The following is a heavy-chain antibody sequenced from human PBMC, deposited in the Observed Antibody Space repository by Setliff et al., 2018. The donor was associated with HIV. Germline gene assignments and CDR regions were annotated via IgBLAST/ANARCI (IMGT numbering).Heavy chain of an antibody. Sequence: PSETLSLTCTVSGGSISSSSYYWGWIRQPPGKGRESIGSIYYSGSTYYKPSLKSRVTISVDTSKNQFSLKLSSVTAADTAVYYCARQGQLGSEWGQGTLVTVSS. CDR2: IYYSGST. J-gene: IGHJ4*02. CDR3: ARQGQLGSE. D-gene: IGHD1-1*01. CDR1: GGSISSSSYY. V-gene: IGHV4-39*01.